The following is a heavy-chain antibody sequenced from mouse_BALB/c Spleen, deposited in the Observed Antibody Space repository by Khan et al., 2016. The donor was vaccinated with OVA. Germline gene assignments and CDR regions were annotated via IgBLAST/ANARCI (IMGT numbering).Heavy chain of an antibody. CDR2: IWSDGST. V-gene: IGHV2-6-1*01. J-gene: IGHJ4*01. D-gene: IGHD2-10*01. Sequence: VELVESGPGLVAPSQSLSITCTISGFSLTNYGVHWVRQPPGKGLEWLVVIWSDGSTTYNSALKSRLTISKDNSKSQVFLKMNSLQSEDTAVYFCARQPYYHYNLMDDWGQGTSVTVSS. CDR3: ARQPYYHYNLMDD. CDR1: GFSLTNYG.